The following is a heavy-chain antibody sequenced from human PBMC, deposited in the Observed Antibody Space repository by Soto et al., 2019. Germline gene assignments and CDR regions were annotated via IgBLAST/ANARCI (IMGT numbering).Heavy chain of an antibody. D-gene: IGHD6-13*01. J-gene: IGHJ5*02. CDR1: GYTFTSYA. V-gene: IGHV1-3*01. CDR2: INAGNGNT. Sequence: VSVKVSCKASGYTFTSYAMHWVRQAPGQRLEWMGWINAGNGNTKYSQKFQGRVTITRDTSASTAYMELSSLRSEDTAVYYCAKCFLYSSSWYMGWFDPWGQGTLVTVSS. CDR3: AKCFLYSSSWYMGWFDP.